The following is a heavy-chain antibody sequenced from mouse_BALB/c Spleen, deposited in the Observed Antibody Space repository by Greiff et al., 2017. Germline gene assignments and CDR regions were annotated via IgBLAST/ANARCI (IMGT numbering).Heavy chain of an antibody. CDR1: GYSITSGYY. D-gene: IGHD2-4*01. CDR2: ISYDGSN. V-gene: IGHV3-6*02. CDR3: ARVLIYYYAMDY. Sequence: VQLKQSGPGLVKPSQSLSLTCSVTGYSITSGYYWNWIRQFPGNKLEWMGYISYDGSNNYNPSLKNRISITRDTSKNQFFLKLNSVTTEDTATYYCARVLIYYYAMDYWGQGTSVTVSS. J-gene: IGHJ4*01.